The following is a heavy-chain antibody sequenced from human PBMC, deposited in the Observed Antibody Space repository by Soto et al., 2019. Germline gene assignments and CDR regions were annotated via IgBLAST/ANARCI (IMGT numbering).Heavy chain of an antibody. Sequence: PSDTLSLTCTVSGVSISSSSYYWGWIRHPPGKVLEWFGSIYYSGSTYYNPSLKSRVTISVDTSKIQFSLKLSSVTAADTAVYYCARQGLVVAAIDYYYYYGMDVWGQGTTVT. CDR1: GVSISSSSYY. CDR3: ARQGLVVAAIDYYYYYGMDV. J-gene: IGHJ6*02. CDR2: IYYSGST. V-gene: IGHV4-39*01. D-gene: IGHD2-15*01.